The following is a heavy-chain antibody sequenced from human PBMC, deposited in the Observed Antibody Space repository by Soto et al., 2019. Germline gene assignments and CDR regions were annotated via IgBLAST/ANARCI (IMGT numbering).Heavy chain of an antibody. D-gene: IGHD3-10*01. J-gene: IGHJ4*02. CDR3: ASLGNSGSYLWSFDY. V-gene: IGHV1-2*02. CDR1: GYTFTGYY. Sequence: ASVKVSCKASGYTFTGYYMHWVRQAPGQGLEWMGWINPNSGGTNYAQKFQGRVTMTRDTSISTAYMELSRLRSDDTAVYYCASLGNSGSYLWSFDYRGQETLVTVSS. CDR2: INPNSGGT.